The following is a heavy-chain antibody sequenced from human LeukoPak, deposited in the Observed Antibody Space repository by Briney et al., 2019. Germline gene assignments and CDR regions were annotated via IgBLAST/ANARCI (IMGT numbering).Heavy chain of an antibody. CDR2: IYYSGYT. Sequence: SETLSLTCTVPGGSINTYYWSWIRQPPGKGLEWIGYIYYSGYTKYNPSLKTRVTISVDTSKNQFSLKLSSVTAADTAVYYCARSYSNAGYYFYGMDVWGQGTTVTVSS. V-gene: IGHV4-59*08. CDR3: ARSYSNAGYYFYGMDV. CDR1: GGSINTYY. J-gene: IGHJ6*02. D-gene: IGHD4-11*01.